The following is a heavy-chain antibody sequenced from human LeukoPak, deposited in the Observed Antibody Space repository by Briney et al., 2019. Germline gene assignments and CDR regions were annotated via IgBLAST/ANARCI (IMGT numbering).Heavy chain of an antibody. J-gene: IGHJ4*02. CDR1: GFTFSSYS. V-gene: IGHV3-48*01. Sequence: PGGSLRLSCAASGFTFSSYSMNWVRQAPGKGLEWVSYISVGTSTIYYADSVKGRFTISRDIAKNSLYLQMNSLRVEDKAVYYCARGDLRFLDYWGQGTLVTVSS. CDR3: ARGDLRFLDY. CDR2: ISVGTSTI. D-gene: IGHD5/OR15-5a*01.